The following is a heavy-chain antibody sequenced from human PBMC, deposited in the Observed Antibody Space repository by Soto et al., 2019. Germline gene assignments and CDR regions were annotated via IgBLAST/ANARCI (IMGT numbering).Heavy chain of an antibody. CDR2: IRGSGGGT. CDR1: GFTFSDYA. J-gene: IGHJ6*03. V-gene: IGHV3-23*01. Sequence: EVQLLESGGGLVQPGGSLRLSCTASGFTFSDYAMSWVRQAPGKGPEWVSSIRGSGGGTYYAGSVKGRFTISRDNYKDTLYLQLNSLRAEDTAVYYCAKALGYCSGTSCNGSNYYMDVWGKGTTVTVSS. CDR3: AKALGYCSGTSCNGSNYYMDV. D-gene: IGHD2-2*01.